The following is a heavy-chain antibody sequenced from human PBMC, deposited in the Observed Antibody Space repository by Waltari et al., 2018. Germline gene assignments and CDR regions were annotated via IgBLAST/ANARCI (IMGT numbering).Heavy chain of an antibody. CDR2: SNSDGSST. V-gene: IGHV3-74*01. CDR3: ARGARRTTVTTGWWYFDL. Sequence: EVQLVESGGGLVQPGGSLSLSCAASGFTYSMSWLHWVCQAPGKGLVWVSRSNSDGSSTSYADSVKGLFTISKDNAKNTVYLQMNSLRAEDTAIYYCARGARRTTVTTGWWYFDLWGRGTLVTVSS. J-gene: IGHJ2*01. D-gene: IGHD4-17*01. CDR1: GFTYSMSW.